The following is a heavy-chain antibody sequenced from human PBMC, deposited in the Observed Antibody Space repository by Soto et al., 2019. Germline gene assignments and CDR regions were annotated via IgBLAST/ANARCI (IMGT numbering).Heavy chain of an antibody. CDR1: GGSISSYY. Sequence: QVQLQESGPGLVKPSETLSLSCTVSGGSISSYYWSWFRQSPGKRMEWIGYVHHSWGSSYNPSLPSRVAISLDTSKRQLSLKVTSVTATDTAVYYCARQGFGPLHGLVDVWGQGTTVTVSS. CDR2: VHHSWGS. CDR3: ARQGFGPLHGLVDV. J-gene: IGHJ6*02. D-gene: IGHD3-10*01. V-gene: IGHV4-59*08.